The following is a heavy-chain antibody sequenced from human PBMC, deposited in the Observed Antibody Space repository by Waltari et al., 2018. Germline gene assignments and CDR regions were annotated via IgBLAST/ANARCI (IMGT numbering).Heavy chain of an antibody. J-gene: IGHJ4*02. CDR1: GFTFSSYS. Sequence: EVQLVESGGGLVQPGGSLRLSCAASGFTFSSYSMNWVRQAPGKGLEWVSYISSSSGTIYDADSVKGRFTISRDNAKNSLYLQMNSLRAEDTAVYYCARRYSSGFDYWGQGTLVTVSS. V-gene: IGHV3-48*04. D-gene: IGHD6-19*01. CDR2: ISSSSGTI. CDR3: ARRYSSGFDY.